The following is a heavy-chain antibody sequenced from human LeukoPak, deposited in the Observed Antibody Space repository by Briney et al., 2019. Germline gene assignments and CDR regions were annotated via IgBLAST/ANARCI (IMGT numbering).Heavy chain of an antibody. CDR3: AREATVVGATII. CDR2: ISTSGTT. V-gene: IGHV4-4*07. J-gene: IGHJ4*02. CDR1: GGSVTTYY. Sequence: SETLSLTCTVSGGSVTTYYWSWIRQSAGKGLEWIGHISTSGTTTYNPSLKSRVTMSVDTTKNQFSLKLTSVTAADTAVYYCAREATVVGATIIWVRGTLVTVSS. D-gene: IGHD1-26*01.